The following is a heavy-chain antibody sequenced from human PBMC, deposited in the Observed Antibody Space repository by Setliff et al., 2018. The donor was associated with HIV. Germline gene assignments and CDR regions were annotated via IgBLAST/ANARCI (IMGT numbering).Heavy chain of an antibody. D-gene: IGHD3-9*01. CDR1: GFAFSDFS. Sequence: PGGSLRLSCAASGFAFSDFSMSWVRQVPGKGLEWVSGITWNGHTTDYADSVKGRFTISRDNAKNSLYLQMNSLRAEDTAVYYCAKNDILTGYYKGVDYWGQGTLVTVSS. CDR3: AKNDILTGYYKGVDY. CDR2: ITWNGHTT. V-gene: IGHV3-20*04. J-gene: IGHJ4*02.